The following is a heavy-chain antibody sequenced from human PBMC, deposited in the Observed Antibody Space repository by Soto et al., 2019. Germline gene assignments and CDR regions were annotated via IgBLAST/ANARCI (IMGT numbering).Heavy chain of an antibody. D-gene: IGHD3-3*01. CDR3: AANSLGSGSQGDV. Sequence: QVQLVQSGAEVKKPGSSVKVSCKASGGTFSSYAISWVRQAPGQGLEWMGGIIPIFGTTVYAPRLQGRVTITADGPTSTSYMELSGLRLEDTAIYYCAANSLGSGSQGDVWGQGTTVTVSS. CDR1: GGTFSSYA. V-gene: IGHV1-69*01. CDR2: IIPIFGTT. J-gene: IGHJ6*02.